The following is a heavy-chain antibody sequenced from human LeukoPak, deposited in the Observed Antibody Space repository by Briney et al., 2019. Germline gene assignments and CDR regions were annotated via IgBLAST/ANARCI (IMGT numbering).Heavy chain of an antibody. CDR2: IRQDGSEI. V-gene: IGHV3-7*01. J-gene: IGHJ4*02. D-gene: IGHD1-14*01. CDR3: ARDNPTNDY. Sequence: GGSLRLSCAASGFTFSDYWMSWVRLAPGKGLEWVAKIRQDGSEIYYVDSVRGRFTISRDNAKNSLYLQMNSLRAEDTAVYYCARDNPTNDYWGQGTLVTVSS. CDR1: GFTFSDYW.